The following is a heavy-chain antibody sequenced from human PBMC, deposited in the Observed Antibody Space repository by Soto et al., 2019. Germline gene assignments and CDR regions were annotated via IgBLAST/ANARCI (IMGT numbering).Heavy chain of an antibody. Sequence: QVQLQQWGAGLLKPSETLSLTCAVYGGSFSGYYWSWIRQPPGKGLEWIGEINHSGSTNYNPSLKRRVTISVDTSKNQFSLKLSSVTAADTAVYYCARGLGDIVVVPAIYYYMDVWGKGTTVTVSS. J-gene: IGHJ6*03. D-gene: IGHD2-2*01. CDR2: INHSGST. CDR3: ARGLGDIVVVPAIYYYMDV. CDR1: GGSFSGYY. V-gene: IGHV4-34*01.